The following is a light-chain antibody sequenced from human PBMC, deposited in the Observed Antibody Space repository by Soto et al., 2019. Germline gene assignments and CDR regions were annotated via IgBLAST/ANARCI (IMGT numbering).Light chain of an antibody. CDR2: RVS. CDR3: MQGSFWPWT. J-gene: IGKJ1*01. Sequence: DVEMTTLPLTAPETLGKQASISCRYSQSLVYSDRNAYLIWFHQRPGQSPRRLIFRVSSRDSGLPDRFSGSGAGSDFTLKISRVEAEDVGVYYCMQGSFWPWTFGQGTKVDIK. V-gene: IGKV2-30*01. CDR1: QSLVYSDRNAY.